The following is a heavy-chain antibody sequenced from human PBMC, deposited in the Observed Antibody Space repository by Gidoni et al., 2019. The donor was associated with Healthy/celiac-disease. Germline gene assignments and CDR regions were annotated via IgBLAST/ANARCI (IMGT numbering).Heavy chain of an antibody. J-gene: IGHJ4*02. CDR3: ARGLSHDSSGYYLDY. V-gene: IGHV3-21*01. CDR1: GFTFSSYS. Sequence: EVQLVESGGGLVKPGGSLRLSCAASGFTFSSYSRNCVRQAPGKGLEWVSSISSSSSYIYYADSVKGRFTISRDNAKNSLYLQMNSLRAEDTAVYYCARGLSHDSSGYYLDYWGQGTLVTVSS. CDR2: ISSSSSYI. D-gene: IGHD3-22*01.